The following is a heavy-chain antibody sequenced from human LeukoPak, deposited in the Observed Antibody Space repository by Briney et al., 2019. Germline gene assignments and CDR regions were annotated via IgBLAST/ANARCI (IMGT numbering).Heavy chain of an antibody. V-gene: IGHV3-33*06. J-gene: IGHJ4*02. CDR3: AKHIIVGTTKSMDS. Sequence: GGSLRLSCAASGFTFSTYAMHWVRQAPGKGLDWVAVIWPDGSNTYYAESVKGRFTISRDNSENTLFLQMNSLRAEDTAVYYCAKHIIVGTTKSMDSWGQGTLVTVSS. CDR2: IWPDGSNT. CDR1: GFTFSTYA. D-gene: IGHD1-26*01.